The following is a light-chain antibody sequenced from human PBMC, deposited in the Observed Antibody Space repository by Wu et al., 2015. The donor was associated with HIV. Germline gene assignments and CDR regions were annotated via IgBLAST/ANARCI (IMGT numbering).Light chain of an antibody. CDR2: KAS. J-gene: IGKJ2*01. V-gene: IGKV1-5*03. CDR1: QSITPW. Sequence: DIQMTQSPSILSASIGDRVTITCRASQSITPWLAWYQQKPGKAPKLLIYKASNLQNGVSPRFSGSGSGTEYTLAINNLQPDDFTTYFCQQYNSFPYTFGQGTKLEI. CDR3: QQYNSFPYT.